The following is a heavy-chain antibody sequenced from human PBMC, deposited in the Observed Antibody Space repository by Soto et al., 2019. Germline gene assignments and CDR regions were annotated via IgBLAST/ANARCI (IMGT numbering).Heavy chain of an antibody. CDR1: GGTFSNYA. CDR2: IIPVFGTV. V-gene: IGHV1-69*01. D-gene: IGHD6-13*01. CDR3: ARDNPYTNSFGNWFDP. Sequence: QVRLVQSGADVKKPGSSVKVSCKASGGTFSNYAITWLRLAPGQGLEWLGGIIPVFGTVNYAQKFQGRVTITADESTSTAYMELNRLRSEDTAVYYCARDNPYTNSFGNWFDPWGQGTLVIVS. J-gene: IGHJ5*02.